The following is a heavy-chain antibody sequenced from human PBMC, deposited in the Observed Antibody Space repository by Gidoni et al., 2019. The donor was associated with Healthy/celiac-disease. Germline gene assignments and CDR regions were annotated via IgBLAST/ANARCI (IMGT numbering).Heavy chain of an antibody. J-gene: IGHJ4*02. D-gene: IGHD3-3*01. CDR2: MTGSGGST. V-gene: IGHV3-23*01. CDR3: AKASDFWSGFSYFDY. Sequence: ATGKGLEWVAAMTGSGGSTYYADSVKGRFTISRDNSKNTLYLQMNSLRAEDTAVYYCAKASDFWSGFSYFDYWGQRTLVTVSS.